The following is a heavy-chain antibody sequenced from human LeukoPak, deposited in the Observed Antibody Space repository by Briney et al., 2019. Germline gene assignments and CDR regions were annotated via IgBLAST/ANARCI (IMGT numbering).Heavy chain of an antibody. CDR3: ARLIRGGYCSSNSCLDY. D-gene: IGHD2-2*01. V-gene: IGHV4-39*01. CDR2: IYYSGST. CDR1: GGPMDSSSYY. Sequence: PSETLSLTCTVSGGPMDSSSYYWGWIRQPPGKGLEWIANIYYSGSTFCNPSLKSRVTISVDTSKNQFSLKLNSVTAADTAVYYCARLIRGGYCSSNSCLDYWGQGTLVTVSA. J-gene: IGHJ4*02.